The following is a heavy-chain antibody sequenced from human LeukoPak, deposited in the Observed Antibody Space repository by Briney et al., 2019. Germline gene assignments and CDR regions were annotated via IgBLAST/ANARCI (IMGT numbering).Heavy chain of an antibody. Sequence: ASVEVSCKAPGGTFSSYAISWVRQAPGQGLEWMGGIIPIFGTANYAQKFQGRVTITADESTSTAYMELSSLRSEDTAVYYCARVRYYYDSSGYYALDYWGQGTLVTVSS. CDR2: IIPIFGTA. D-gene: IGHD3-22*01. J-gene: IGHJ4*02. CDR3: ARVRYYYDSSGYYALDY. CDR1: GGTFSSYA. V-gene: IGHV1-69*01.